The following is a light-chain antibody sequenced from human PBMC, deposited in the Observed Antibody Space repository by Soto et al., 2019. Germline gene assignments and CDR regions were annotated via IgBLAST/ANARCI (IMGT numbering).Light chain of an antibody. V-gene: IGLV2-14*01. CDR1: SSDVGGYNY. J-gene: IGLJ1*01. CDR2: EVS. Sequence: QSALTQPASVSGSPGQSITISCTGTSSDVGGYNYVSWYQQHPGKAPKVMIYEVSNRPSGVSNRFSGSKSGNTASLTISGLQAEDEADYYCSSYTSSTDYVFGTGTKVTVL. CDR3: SSYTSSTDYV.